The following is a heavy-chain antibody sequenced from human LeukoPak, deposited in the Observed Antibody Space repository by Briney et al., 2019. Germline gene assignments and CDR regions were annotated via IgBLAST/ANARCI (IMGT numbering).Heavy chain of an antibody. D-gene: IGHD3-22*01. J-gene: IGHJ5*01. V-gene: IGHV4-34*01. CDR2: INHSGSA. Sequence: SETLSLTCAVYGGSFSGYYWSWIRQPPGKGLEWIGEINHSGSANYNPSLKSRVTISVDTSKNQFSLKLSSVTAADTAVYYCARGMIVVDNWFDPWGQGTTVTVSS. CDR3: ARGMIVVDNWFDP. CDR1: GGSFSGYY.